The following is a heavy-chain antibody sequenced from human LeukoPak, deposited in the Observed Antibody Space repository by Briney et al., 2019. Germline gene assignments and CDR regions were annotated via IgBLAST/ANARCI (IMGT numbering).Heavy chain of an antibody. J-gene: IGHJ6*03. D-gene: IGHD1-26*01. CDR1: GYTFTSYD. V-gene: IGHV1-8*01. Sequence: ASVKVSCKASGYTFTSYDINWVRQATGQGLEWMRWMNPNSGNTGYAQKFQGRVTMTRNTSINTAYMELSSLRSEDTAVYYCATAPQWGESTIYYYMDVWGKGTTVTVSS. CDR3: ATAPQWGESTIYYYMDV. CDR2: MNPNSGNT.